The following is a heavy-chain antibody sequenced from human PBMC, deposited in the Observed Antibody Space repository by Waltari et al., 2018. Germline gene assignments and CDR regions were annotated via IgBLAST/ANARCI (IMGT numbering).Heavy chain of an antibody. D-gene: IGHD3-10*01. J-gene: IGHJ4*02. V-gene: IGHV4-4*07. CDR3: ARGPPGTIVDI. Sequence: QVQLQESGPGLVKPSETPSLTCAVSGDSISNNYWNWIRQSPGKGLEWIGRIYRRCGYTEYNPSLKSRVTISTDASKSQFSLKLTSVTAADTAVYYCARGPPGTIVDIWGQGVLVTVSS. CDR1: GDSISNNY. CDR2: IYRRCGYT.